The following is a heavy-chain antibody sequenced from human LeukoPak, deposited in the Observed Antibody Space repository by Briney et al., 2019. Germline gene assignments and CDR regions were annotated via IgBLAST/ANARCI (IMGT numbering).Heavy chain of an antibody. Sequence: GASVKVSCKASGYTFTSYYMHWVRQAPGQGLEWMGIINPSGDSTGYAQKFQGRVTMTRDTSTSTVYMELSSLRSEDTAVYYCARVRNQQWLVQDYWGQGTLVTVSS. CDR1: GYTFTSYY. V-gene: IGHV1-46*01. J-gene: IGHJ4*02. D-gene: IGHD6-19*01. CDR3: ARVRNQQWLVQDY. CDR2: INPSGDST.